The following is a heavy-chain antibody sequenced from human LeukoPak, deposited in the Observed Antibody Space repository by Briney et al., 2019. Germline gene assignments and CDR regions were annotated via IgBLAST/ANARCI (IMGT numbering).Heavy chain of an antibody. CDR3: ARGKSGSYGTKGY. V-gene: IGHV3-48*03. CDR1: GFTFSSYE. Sequence: GGSLRLSCAASGFTFSSYEMDWVRQAPGKGLEWVSYITSGGTIYYADSVKGRFTISRDNAKNSLYLQMNSLRVEDTAVYYCARGKSGSYGTKGYWGQGTLVTVSS. CDR2: ITSGGTI. J-gene: IGHJ4*02. D-gene: IGHD1-26*01.